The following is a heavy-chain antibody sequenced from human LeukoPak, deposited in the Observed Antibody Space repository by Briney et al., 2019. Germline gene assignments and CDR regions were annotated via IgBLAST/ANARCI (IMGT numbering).Heavy chain of an antibody. CDR3: ASSGYNPFMTFDI. CDR2: ISAYNGNT. Sequence: ASVKVSCKASGGTFSSYTISWVRQAPGQGLEWMGWISAYNGNTNYAQKLQGRVTMTTDTSTSTAYMELRSLRSDDTAVYYCASSGYNPFMTFDIWGQGTMVTVSS. J-gene: IGHJ3*02. CDR1: GGTFSSYT. V-gene: IGHV1-18*01. D-gene: IGHD3-22*01.